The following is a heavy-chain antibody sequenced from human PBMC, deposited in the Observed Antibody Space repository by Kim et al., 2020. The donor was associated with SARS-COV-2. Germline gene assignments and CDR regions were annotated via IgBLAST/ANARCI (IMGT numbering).Heavy chain of an antibody. D-gene: IGHD4-17*01. V-gene: IGHV4-34*01. CDR1: GGSFSGYY. CDR3: AREGLDYGDYVSPDY. J-gene: IGHJ4*02. CDR2: INHSGST. Sequence: SETLSLTCAVYGGSFSGYYWSWIRQPPGKGLEWIGEINHSGSTNYNPSLKSRVTISVDTSKNQFSLKLSSVTAADTAVYYCAREGLDYGDYVSPDYWGQGTLVTVSS.